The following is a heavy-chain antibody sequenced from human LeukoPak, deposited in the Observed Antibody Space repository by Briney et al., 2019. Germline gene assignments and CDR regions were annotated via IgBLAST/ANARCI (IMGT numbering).Heavy chain of an antibody. V-gene: IGHV3-23*01. CDR3: ANPGKGSGSYYAFDY. D-gene: IGHD3-10*01. Sequence: PGGSLRLSCAASGFTFSSYAMSWVRQAPGKGLEWVSAISGSGGSTYYAGSVKGRFTISRDNSKNTLYLQMNSLRAEDTAVYYCANPGKGSGSYYAFDYWGQGTLVTVSS. J-gene: IGHJ4*02. CDR2: ISGSGGST. CDR1: GFTFSSYA.